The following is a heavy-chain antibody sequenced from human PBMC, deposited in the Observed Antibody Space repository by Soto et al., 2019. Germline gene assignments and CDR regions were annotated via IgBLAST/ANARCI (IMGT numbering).Heavy chain of an antibody. J-gene: IGHJ6*02. Sequence: ESLRLSCVASGFILSGYDMHWVRQAAGEGLEWVSAIGTAGDPYYSGSVKGRFTISRGNAENSVYLQMNSLRAGDTAVYYCARAGYDSSGYYFYAMDVWGPGTTVTVSS. CDR3: ARAGYDSSGYYFYAMDV. CDR2: IGTAGDP. V-gene: IGHV3-13*05. D-gene: IGHD3-22*01. CDR1: GFILSGYD.